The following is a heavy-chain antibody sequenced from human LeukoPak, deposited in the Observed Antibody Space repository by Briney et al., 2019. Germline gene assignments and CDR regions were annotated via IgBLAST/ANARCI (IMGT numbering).Heavy chain of an antibody. V-gene: IGHV1-69*13. CDR3: AREEGYYYDSSGYPRTN. D-gene: IGHD3-22*01. J-gene: IGHJ4*02. Sequence: SVKVSCKASGGTFGSYAISWVRQAPGQGLEWMGGIIPIFGTANYAQKFQGRVTITADESTSTAYMELNSLRSEDTAVYYCAREEGYYYDSSGYPRTNWGQGTLVTVSS. CDR1: GGTFGSYA. CDR2: IIPIFGTA.